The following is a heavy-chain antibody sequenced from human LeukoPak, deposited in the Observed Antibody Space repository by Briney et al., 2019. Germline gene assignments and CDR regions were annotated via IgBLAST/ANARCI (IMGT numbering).Heavy chain of an antibody. D-gene: IGHD6-19*01. CDR1: GFIFSSYG. J-gene: IGHJ1*01. CDR3: AKPPYTSGWYEYFQH. V-gene: IGHV3-30*02. CDR2: IRYDESNK. Sequence: GGSLRLSCAASGFIFSSYGMHWVRQAPGKGLEWVAFIRYDESNKYYADSVKGRFTISRDNSGNTLYLHMNCLRVEDTAVYYCAKPPYTSGWYEYFQHWGQGTLVTVSS.